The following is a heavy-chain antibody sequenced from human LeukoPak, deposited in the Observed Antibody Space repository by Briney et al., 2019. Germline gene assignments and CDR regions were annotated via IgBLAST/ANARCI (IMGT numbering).Heavy chain of an antibody. CDR1: GGSISSYY. D-gene: IGHD5-12*01. CDR2: IYTSGST. J-gene: IGHJ4*02. Sequence: SETLSLTCTVSGGSISSYYWSWIRQPAGKGLEWIGRIYTSGSTNYNPSLKSQVTMSVDTSKNQFSLKLSSVTAADTAVYYCARVDEGGYDSSYYFDYWGQGTLVTVSS. CDR3: ARVDEGGYDSSYYFDY. V-gene: IGHV4-4*07.